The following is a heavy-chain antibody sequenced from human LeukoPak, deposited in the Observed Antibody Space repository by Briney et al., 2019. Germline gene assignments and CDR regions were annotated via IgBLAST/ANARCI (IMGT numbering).Heavy chain of an antibody. CDR2: IVVGSGNT. D-gene: IGHD3-10*01. J-gene: IGHJ5*02. CDR1: GSTFTSSA. Sequence: SVKVSCKASGSTFTSSAMQWVRQARGQRLEWIGWIVVGSGNTNYAQKFQERVTITRDMSTSTAYMELSSLRSEDTAVYYCAAVPRGSGSTPMFDPWGQGTLVTVSS. V-gene: IGHV1-58*02. CDR3: AAVPRGSGSTPMFDP.